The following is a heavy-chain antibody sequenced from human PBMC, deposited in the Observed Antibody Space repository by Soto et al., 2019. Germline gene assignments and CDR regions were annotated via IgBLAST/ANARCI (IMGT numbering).Heavy chain of an antibody. Sequence: QVQLQESGPGLVKPSETLSLTYTVSGDSVSSISYYWSWIRQPPGQGLEWIGHIDDSGSTNYNPSLRSRVTISVDTSKNQFSLKLSSVTAADTAVYYCARVRLAAADYFDYWGQGTLVTVSS. J-gene: IGHJ4*02. CDR2: IDDSGST. V-gene: IGHV4-61*01. D-gene: IGHD6-13*01. CDR3: ARVRLAAADYFDY. CDR1: GDSVSSISYY.